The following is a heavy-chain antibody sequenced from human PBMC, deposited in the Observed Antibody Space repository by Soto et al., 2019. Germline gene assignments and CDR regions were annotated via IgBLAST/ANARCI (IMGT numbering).Heavy chain of an antibody. CDR3: ARRIVGATAFDY. Sequence: QVQLQESGPGLVKPSETLSLTCTVSGGSISSYYWSWIRQPPGKGLEWIGYIYYSGSTNYNPSLKSRVTISIDTSKNQFSLKLSSVTAADTAVDYCARRIVGATAFDYWGQGTLVTVSS. CDR1: GGSISSYY. CDR2: IYYSGST. J-gene: IGHJ4*02. V-gene: IGHV4-59*01. D-gene: IGHD1-26*01.